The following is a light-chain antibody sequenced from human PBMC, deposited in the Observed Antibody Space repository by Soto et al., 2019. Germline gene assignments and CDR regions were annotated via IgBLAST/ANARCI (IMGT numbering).Light chain of an antibody. CDR3: QQYGATLWT. CDR1: QSVSSNY. J-gene: IGKJ1*01. CDR2: GAS. Sequence: EIVLTQSPGALSSSPGETITLSCRASQSVSSNYLAWYQQKPGQAPRLLVYGASSRATGIPDRFSGSGSGTDSTLTIIRLEPEDFAVYYCQQYGATLWTFGQGTKVDIK. V-gene: IGKV3-20*01.